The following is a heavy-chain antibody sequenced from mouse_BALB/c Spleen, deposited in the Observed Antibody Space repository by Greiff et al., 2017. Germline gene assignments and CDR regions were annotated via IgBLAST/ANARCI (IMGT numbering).Heavy chain of an antibody. CDR3: ARGTTATAY. D-gene: IGHD1-2*01. CDR1: GFNIKDTY. J-gene: IGHJ3*01. Sequence: EVKLMESGAELVKPGASVKLSCTASGFNIKDTYMHWVKQRPEQGLEWIGRIDPANGNTKYDPKFQGKATITADTSSNTAYLQLSSLTSEDTAVYYCARGTTATAYWGQGTLVTVSA. CDR2: IDPANGNT. V-gene: IGHV14-3*02.